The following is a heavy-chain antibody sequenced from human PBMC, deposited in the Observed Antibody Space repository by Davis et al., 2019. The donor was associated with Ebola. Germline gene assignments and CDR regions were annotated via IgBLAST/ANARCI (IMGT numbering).Heavy chain of an antibody. CDR1: GFTFSNAW. CDR3: ARNPYRRYFDY. D-gene: IGHD1-14*01. CDR2: IKSKTDGGTT. V-gene: IGHV3-15*01. J-gene: IGHJ4*02. Sequence: GESLKISCAASGFTFSNAWMSWVRQAPGKGLEWVGRIKSKTDGGTTDYAAPVKGRFTISRDNAKNSLYLQMNSLRAEDTAVYYCARNPYRRYFDYWGQGTLVTVSS.